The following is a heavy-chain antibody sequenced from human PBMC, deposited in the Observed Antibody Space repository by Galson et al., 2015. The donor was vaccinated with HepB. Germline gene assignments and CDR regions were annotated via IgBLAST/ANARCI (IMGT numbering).Heavy chain of an antibody. CDR3: ARDGAYSSSWYEGPFDY. J-gene: IGHJ4*02. Sequence: SLRLSCAASGFTFSSYAMHWVRQAPGKGLEWVAVISYDGSNKYYADSVKGRFTISRDNSKNTLYLQMNSLRAEDTAVYYCARDGAYSSSWYEGPFDYWGQGTLVTVSS. D-gene: IGHD6-13*01. CDR1: GFTFSSYA. V-gene: IGHV3-30-3*01. CDR2: ISYDGSNK.